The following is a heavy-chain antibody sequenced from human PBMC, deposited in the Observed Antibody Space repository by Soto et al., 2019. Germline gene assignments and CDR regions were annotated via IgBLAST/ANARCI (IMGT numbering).Heavy chain of an antibody. J-gene: IGHJ6*03. CDR1: GFTFSSYG. CDR2: ISYDGSNK. CDR3: AKDGVLRFLEWLYSYYYYMDV. D-gene: IGHD3-3*01. Sequence: GGSLRLSCAASGFTFSSYGMHWVRQAPGKGLEWVAVISYDGSNKYYADSVKGRFTISRDNSKNTLYLQMNSLRSEDTAVYYCAKDGVLRFLEWLYSYYYYMDVWGTGTTVTVSS. V-gene: IGHV3-30*18.